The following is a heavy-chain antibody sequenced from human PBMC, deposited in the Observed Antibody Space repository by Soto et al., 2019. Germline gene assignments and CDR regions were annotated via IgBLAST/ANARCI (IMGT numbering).Heavy chain of an antibody. CDR1: GGSFSGYY. D-gene: IGHD6-13*01. CDR2: INHSGST. J-gene: IGHJ6*02. CDR3: ARVRRQQPGNYYYGMDV. Sequence: PSETLSLTCAVYGGSFSGYYWSWIRQPPGKGLEWIGEINHSGSTNYNPSLKSRVTISVDTSKNQFSLKLSSVTAADTAVYYCARVRRQQPGNYYYGMDVWGQGTTVTVSS. V-gene: IGHV4-34*01.